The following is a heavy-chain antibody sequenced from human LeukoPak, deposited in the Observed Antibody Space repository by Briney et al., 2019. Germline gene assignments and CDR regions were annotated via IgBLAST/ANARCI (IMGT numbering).Heavy chain of an antibody. CDR1: GYTFTGYY. J-gene: IGHJ6*02. CDR2: INPSADVT. CDR3: ATAPGYSSPGRGMDV. Sequence: ASVKVSCKASGYTFTGYYIHWVRQAPGQGLEWMGIINPSADVTSYAQKFQGRVTMTEDTSTDTAYMELSSLRSEDTAVYYCATAPGYSSPGRGMDVWGQGTTVTVSS. D-gene: IGHD6-13*01. V-gene: IGHV1-46*01.